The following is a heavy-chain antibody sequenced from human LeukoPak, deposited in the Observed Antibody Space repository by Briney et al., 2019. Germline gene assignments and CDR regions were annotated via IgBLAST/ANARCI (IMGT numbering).Heavy chain of an antibody. Sequence: GESLQISCKGSGYRFTSYWIGRVRQMPGKGLGWMGIIYPGDSDTRYSPSFQGQVTISADKSISTAYLQWSSLKASDTAMYYCARRSGYDILTGYFLGFDPWGQGTLVTVSS. V-gene: IGHV5-51*01. CDR3: ARRSGYDILTGYFLGFDP. CDR1: GYRFTSYW. CDR2: IYPGDSDT. D-gene: IGHD3-9*01. J-gene: IGHJ5*02.